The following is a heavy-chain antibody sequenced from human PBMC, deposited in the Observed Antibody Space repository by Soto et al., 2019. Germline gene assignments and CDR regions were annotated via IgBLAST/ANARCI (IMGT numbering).Heavy chain of an antibody. J-gene: IGHJ5*02. D-gene: IGHD6-13*01. CDR2: INTYNGHT. V-gene: IGHV1-18*01. CDR3: ARGFSSSYHWFDP. CDR1: GYTFTSFG. Sequence: ASVKVSCKASGYTFTSFGISWVRQAPGQGLEWMGWINTYNGHTNYAQKLQGWVTMTTDTSTTTAYMELRRLRSDDTAVYYCARGFSSSYHWFDPWGQGTLVTVSS.